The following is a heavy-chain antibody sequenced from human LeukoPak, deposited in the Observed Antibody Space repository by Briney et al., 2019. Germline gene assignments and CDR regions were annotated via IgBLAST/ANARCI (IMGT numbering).Heavy chain of an antibody. J-gene: IGHJ6*02. CDR3: AWGYGVDV. CDR2: IYYSGDS. D-gene: IGHD3-16*01. CDR1: GCTLSSSSYY. V-gene: IGHV4-39*01. Sequence: SETLSLTCTGSGCTLSSSSYYWVWIPRPPGKGLVGIGSIYYSGDSYYNPSLKSRVAISVNSSKDQFSLKVTSVTAADTAVYYGAWGYGVDVWGQGTTVPVSS.